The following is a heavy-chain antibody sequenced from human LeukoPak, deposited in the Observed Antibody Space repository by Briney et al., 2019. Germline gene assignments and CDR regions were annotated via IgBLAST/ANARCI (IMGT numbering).Heavy chain of an antibody. CDR1: GFTFSNYW. CDR3: ARSGSGYSHYYYMDV. CDR2: INSDGSDT. D-gene: IGHD1-26*01. V-gene: IGHV3-74*01. J-gene: IGHJ6*03. Sequence: PGGSLRLSCAVSGFTFSNYWMHWVRHAPGEGPVWVSHINSDGSDTTYADSVKGRFTISRDNAKDTLYLQMNSLRAEDTAVYYCARSGSGYSHYYYMDVWGKGTTVTVSS.